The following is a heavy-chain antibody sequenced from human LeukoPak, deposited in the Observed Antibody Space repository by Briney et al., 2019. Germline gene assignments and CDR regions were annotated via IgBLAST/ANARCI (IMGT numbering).Heavy chain of an antibody. D-gene: IGHD2-2*02. CDR2: INPNSGGT. CDR3: ARDKYCSSTSCYMDAFDI. J-gene: IGHJ3*02. Sequence: ASVKVSCKASGYTFTGYYMHWVRQAPGQGLEWMGWINPNSGGTNYAQKFQGRVTMTRGTSISAAYMELSRLRSDDTAVYYCARDKYCSSTSCYMDAFDIWGQGTMVTVSS. CDR1: GYTFTGYY. V-gene: IGHV1-2*02.